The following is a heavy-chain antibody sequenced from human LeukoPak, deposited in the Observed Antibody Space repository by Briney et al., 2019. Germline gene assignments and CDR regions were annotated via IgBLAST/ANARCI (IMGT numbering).Heavy chain of an antibody. CDR3: AKDLGIMIMFGGIIVMPED. CDR2: ISYDGSNK. Sequence: HPGGSLRLSCAASGFTFSSYGMHWVRQAPGKGLEWVAVISYDGSNKYYADSVKGRFTISRDNSKNTLYLQMNSLRAEDTAVYYCAKDLGIMIMFGGIIVMPEDWGQGTLVTVSS. J-gene: IGHJ4*02. D-gene: IGHD3-16*02. V-gene: IGHV3-30*18. CDR1: GFTFSSYG.